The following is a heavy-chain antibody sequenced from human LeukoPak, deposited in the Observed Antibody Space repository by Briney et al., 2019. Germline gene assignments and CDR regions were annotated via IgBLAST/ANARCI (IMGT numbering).Heavy chain of an antibody. CDR2: IKQDGSEK. V-gene: IGHV3-7*03. CDR1: GFTFSSYW. J-gene: IGHJ6*02. D-gene: IGHD5-18*01. Sequence: GGSLRLSCAASGFTFSSYWMNWARQAPGKGLEWVANIKQDGSEKYYVDSVKGRFTISRDNAKNSLYLQMNSLRAEDTAVYYCARGGYSYGWVGSYYYYGMDVWGQGTTVTVSS. CDR3: ARGGYSYGWVGSYYYYGMDV.